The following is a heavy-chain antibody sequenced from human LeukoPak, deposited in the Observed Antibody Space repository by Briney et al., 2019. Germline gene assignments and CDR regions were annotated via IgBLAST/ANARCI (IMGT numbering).Heavy chain of an antibody. Sequence: GGSLRLSCAASGFTFSSYGMHWVRQAPGKGLEWVAVIWYDGSNKYYADSVKGRFTISRDNSKNTLYLQMNSLRAEDTAVYYCARDGHYDILTGYFQDWGQGTLVTVSS. J-gene: IGHJ1*01. V-gene: IGHV3-33*01. CDR3: ARDGHYDILTGYFQD. CDR2: IWYDGSNK. CDR1: GFTFSSYG. D-gene: IGHD3-9*01.